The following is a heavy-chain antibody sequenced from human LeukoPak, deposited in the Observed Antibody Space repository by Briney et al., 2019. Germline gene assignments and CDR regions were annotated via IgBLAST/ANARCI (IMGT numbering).Heavy chain of an antibody. CDR2: IYSGGST. J-gene: IGHJ4*02. V-gene: IGHV3-53*01. Sequence: GGSLRLSCAASGFTVSSNYMSWVRQAPGKGLEWVSVIYSGGSTYYADSVKGRFTISRDDSKNTLYLQMNSLRAEDTAVYYCALGYSNDYYFDYWGQGTLVTVSS. CDR3: ALGYSNDYYFDY. CDR1: GFTVSSNY. D-gene: IGHD4-23*01.